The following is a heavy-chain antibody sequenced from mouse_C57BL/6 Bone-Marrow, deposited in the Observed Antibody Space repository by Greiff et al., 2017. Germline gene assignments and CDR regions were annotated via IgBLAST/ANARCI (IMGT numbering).Heavy chain of an antibody. CDR1: GFTFSSYA. V-gene: IGHV5-4*01. CDR2: ISDGGSYT. Sequence: EVHLVQPGGGLVKPGASLKLSCAASGFTFSSYAMSWVRQTPEQGLEWVATISDGGSYTYYPDNVKGRFTISRDTAKNNLCLQMSHLKSEDTAMYYCARGGRQLRLNYFDYWGQGTTLTVSS. CDR3: ARGGRQLRLNYFDY. J-gene: IGHJ2*01. D-gene: IGHD3-2*02.